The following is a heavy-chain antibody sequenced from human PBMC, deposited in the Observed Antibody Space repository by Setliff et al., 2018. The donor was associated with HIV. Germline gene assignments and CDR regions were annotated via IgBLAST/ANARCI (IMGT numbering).Heavy chain of an antibody. CDR3: TRDDIVVVTAISGGIDY. V-gene: IGHV3-49*04. CDR2: IRSKAYGGTT. D-gene: IGHD2-21*02. J-gene: IGHJ4*02. CDR1: GLTLGDYA. Sequence: PGGSLRLSCTASGLTLGDYAMSWVRQAPGKGLEWVGFIRSKAYGGTTEYAASVKGRFTISRDDSKSIAYLQMNSLKTEDTAVYYCTRDDIVVVTAISGGIDYWGQGTLVTVSS.